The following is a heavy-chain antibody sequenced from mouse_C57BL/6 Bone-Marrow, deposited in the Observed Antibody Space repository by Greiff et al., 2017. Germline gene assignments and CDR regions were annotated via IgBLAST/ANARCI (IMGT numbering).Heavy chain of an antibody. D-gene: IGHD6-1*01. J-gene: IGHJ4*01. CDR3: ARVPLPWKMDN. CDR1: GFSLSTFGMG. CDR2: IWWDDDK. V-gene: IGHV8-8*01. Sequence: QVTLKESGPGILQPSQTLSLTCSFSGFSLSTFGMGVGWLRQPSGQGLEWLAHIWWDDDKYYNPALKSRLTISKDTSKNQEFLKSANVDTADTATYFSARVPLPWKMDNWGQGASVTVSS.